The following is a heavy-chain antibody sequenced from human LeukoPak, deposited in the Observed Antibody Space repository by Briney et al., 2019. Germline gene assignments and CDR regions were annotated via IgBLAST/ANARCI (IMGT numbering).Heavy chain of an antibody. CDR3: ARDGRYFDGDGYYYYMDV. CDR2: IKQDGSEK. D-gene: IGHD3-9*01. Sequence: AGGSLRLSCAASGFTFSRYWMSWVRQAPGKGLEWVANIKQDGSEKYYVDSVKGRFTISRDNAKNSLYLQMNSLRAEDTAVYYCARDGRYFDGDGYYYYMDVWGKGTTVTVSS. J-gene: IGHJ6*03. V-gene: IGHV3-7*01. CDR1: GFTFSRYW.